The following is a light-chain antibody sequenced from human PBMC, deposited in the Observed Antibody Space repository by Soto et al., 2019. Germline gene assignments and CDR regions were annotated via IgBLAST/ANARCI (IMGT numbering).Light chain of an antibody. CDR3: QQYYSTPWT. CDR1: QSVSSSY. J-gene: IGKJ1*01. CDR2: WAS. Sequence: VMTQSPATLSVSPGEGATLSCRASQSVSSSYLAWYQQKPGQPPKLLIYWASTRESGVPDRFSGSGSGTDFTLTISSLQAEDVAVYYCQQYYSTPWTFGQGTKVDIK. V-gene: IGKV4-1*01.